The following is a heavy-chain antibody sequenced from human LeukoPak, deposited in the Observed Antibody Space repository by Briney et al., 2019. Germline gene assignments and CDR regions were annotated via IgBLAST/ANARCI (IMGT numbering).Heavy chain of an antibody. D-gene: IGHD3-22*01. Sequence: PSETLSLTCTVSGGSISSGSYYWSWIRQPAGKGLEWIGRIYTSGSTNYNPSLKSRVTISVDTSKNQFSLKLSSVTAADTAVCYCARGGYYDSSGYYLSQYYYYGMDVWGQGTTVTVSS. J-gene: IGHJ6*02. CDR2: IYTSGST. V-gene: IGHV4-61*02. CDR3: ARGGYYDSSGYYLSQYYYYGMDV. CDR1: GGSISSGSYY.